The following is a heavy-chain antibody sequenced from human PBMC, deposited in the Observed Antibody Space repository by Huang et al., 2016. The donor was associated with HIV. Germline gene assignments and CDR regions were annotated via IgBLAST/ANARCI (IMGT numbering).Heavy chain of an antibody. D-gene: IGHD2-8*02. CDR1: GGPISNSSHY. Sequence: QLQLQESGPGLVKPSETLSLTCTVSGGPISNSSHYWGWIRQPPGKGLGWIGSIDYSGATNHNPSLKRRVTMSVDASKSQISLNLISVTAADTALYYCVGYCTGGTCFEAFDIWGQGTRVTVSS. J-gene: IGHJ3*02. CDR2: IDYSGAT. CDR3: VGYCTGGTCFEAFDI. V-gene: IGHV4-39*01.